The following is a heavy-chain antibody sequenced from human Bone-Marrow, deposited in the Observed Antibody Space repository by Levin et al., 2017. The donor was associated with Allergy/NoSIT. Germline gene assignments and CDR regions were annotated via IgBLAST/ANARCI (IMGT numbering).Heavy chain of an antibody. V-gene: IGHV1-69*04. D-gene: IGHD3-10*01. Sequence: ASVKVSCKASGGTFSSYTISWVRQAPGQGLEWMGRIIPILGIANYAQKFQGRVTITADKSTSTAYMELSSLRSEDTAVYYCAREDWADYYGSGSYEGGLYYYYMDVWGKGTTVTVSS. CDR1: GGTFSSYT. CDR3: AREDWADYYGSGSYEGGLYYYYMDV. CDR2: IIPILGIA. J-gene: IGHJ6*03.